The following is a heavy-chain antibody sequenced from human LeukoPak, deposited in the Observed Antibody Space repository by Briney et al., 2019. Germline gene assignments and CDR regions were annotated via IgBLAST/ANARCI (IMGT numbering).Heavy chain of an antibody. CDR2: ISSSSSYI. V-gene: IGHV3-21*01. Sequence: GGSLRLSCAASGFTFSSYSMNWVRQAPGKGLEWVSSISSSSSYIYYADSVKGRFTISRDNAKNSVYLQMNSLRAEDTAVYYCARTTMTSPYYFDYWGQGNLVTVSS. J-gene: IGHJ4*02. CDR1: GFTFSSYS. CDR3: ARTTMTSPYYFDY. D-gene: IGHD1-1*01.